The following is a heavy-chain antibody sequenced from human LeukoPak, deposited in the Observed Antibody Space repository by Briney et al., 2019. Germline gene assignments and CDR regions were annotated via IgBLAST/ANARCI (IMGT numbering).Heavy chain of an antibody. Sequence: GGSLRLSCAASGFTFSHYAMSWVRQTPEKGLEWVSAVSGSGGDTHYADSVRGRFTISRDNSKNTVYLQMNSLRAEDTAVSYCAKHTRWGPDDYGDYVDYWGQGTLVTVSS. CDR1: GFTFSHYA. CDR3: AKHTRWGPDDYGDYVDY. J-gene: IGHJ4*02. CDR2: VSGSGGDT. D-gene: IGHD4-17*01. V-gene: IGHV3-23*01.